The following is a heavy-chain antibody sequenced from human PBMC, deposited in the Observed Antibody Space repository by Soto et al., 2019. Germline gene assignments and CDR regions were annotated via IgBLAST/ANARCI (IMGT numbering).Heavy chain of an antibody. D-gene: IGHD3-3*01. V-gene: IGHV3-74*01. CDR3: EREPAYYDFWSGYLGPEYYYYYYGLGV. Sequence: PVGSLRLSCAASGFTFSTYWMHWVRQAPGKGLVWVSRINSDGSSTSYADSVKGRFPIPRDNAKNTLYLQMNSLRAEDTAVYYCEREPAYYDFWSGYLGPEYYYYYYGLGVWGQGTTVRVSS. CDR1: GFTFSTYW. CDR2: INSDGSST. J-gene: IGHJ6*02.